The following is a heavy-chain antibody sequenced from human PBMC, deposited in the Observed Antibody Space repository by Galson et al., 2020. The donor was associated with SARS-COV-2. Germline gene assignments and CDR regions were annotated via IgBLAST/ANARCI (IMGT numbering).Heavy chain of an antibody. V-gene: IGHV3-9*01. CDR2: IGWNSGSI. J-gene: IGHJ4*02. CDR3: ATAGFSSSPGLDY. CDR1: GFTFDDYA. D-gene: IGHD6-6*01. Sequence: GGSLRLSCAASGFTFDDYAMHWVRQAPGKGLEWVSGIGWNSGSIGYADSVKGRFTISRDNAKNSLYLQMNSLRAEDTALYYCATAGFSSSPGLDYWGQGTLVTVSS.